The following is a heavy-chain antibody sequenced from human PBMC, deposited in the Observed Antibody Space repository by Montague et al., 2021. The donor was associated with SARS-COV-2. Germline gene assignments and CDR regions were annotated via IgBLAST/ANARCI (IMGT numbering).Heavy chain of an antibody. Sequence: TLSLTCTVSGGSISSGGSYWSWIRQHPGKGLEWIGYIYYSGSTYYXPSLKSRVTISVDTSKNQFSLKLSSVTAADTAVYYCAREGGLRYFDWLLRSDYYYYGMDVWGQGATVTVSS. D-gene: IGHD3-9*01. CDR3: AREGGLRYFDWLLRSDYYYYGMDV. V-gene: IGHV4-31*03. J-gene: IGHJ6*02. CDR2: IYYSGST. CDR1: GGSISSGGSY.